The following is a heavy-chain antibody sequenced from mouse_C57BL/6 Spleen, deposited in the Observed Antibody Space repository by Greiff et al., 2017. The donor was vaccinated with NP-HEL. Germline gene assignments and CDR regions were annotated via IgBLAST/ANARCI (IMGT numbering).Heavy chain of an antibody. CDR2: ISDGGSYT. Sequence: EVQLVESGGGLVKPGGSLKLSCAASGFTFSSYAMSWVRQTPEKRLEWVATISDGGSYTYYPDNVKGRFTISRDNTKNNLYLQMSHLKSEDTAMYYCARDWGYGSSFDYWGQGTTLTVSS. CDR3: ARDWGYGSSFDY. V-gene: IGHV5-4*01. CDR1: GFTFSSYA. J-gene: IGHJ2*01. D-gene: IGHD1-1*01.